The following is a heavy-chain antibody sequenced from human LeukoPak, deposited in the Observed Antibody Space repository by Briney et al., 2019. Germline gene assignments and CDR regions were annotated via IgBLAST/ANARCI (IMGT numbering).Heavy chain of an antibody. CDR1: GLTFSDYY. Sequence: GGSLRLSCAASGLTFSDYYMSWIRQAPGKGLEWVPYISRGGSNIYYADSVKGRFTISRDHAKNSLFLQMNSLRADDTAVYYCAKDLGVYCSTPSCPADYWGQGTLVTVSS. CDR2: ISRGGSNI. CDR3: AKDLGVYCSTPSCPADY. D-gene: IGHD2-2*01. V-gene: IGHV3-11*01. J-gene: IGHJ4*02.